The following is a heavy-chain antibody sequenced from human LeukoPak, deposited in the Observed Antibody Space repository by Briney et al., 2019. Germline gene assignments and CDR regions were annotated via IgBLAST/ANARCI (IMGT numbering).Heavy chain of an antibody. J-gene: IGHJ6*02. CDR2: IYSGGST. V-gene: IGHV3-53*01. Sequence: GGSLRLSCAASGVTFRSNYMGWVRQAPGKGLEWVSVIYSGGSTYYADSVKGRFTISRDNSKNTLYLQMNSLRAEDTAVYYCARINYYFYYGMDVWGHGTTVTVSS. CDR1: GVTFRSNY. CDR3: ARINYYFYYGMDV.